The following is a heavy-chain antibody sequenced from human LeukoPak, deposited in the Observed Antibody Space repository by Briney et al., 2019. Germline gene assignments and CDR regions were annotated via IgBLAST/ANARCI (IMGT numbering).Heavy chain of an antibody. CDR2: INHSGST. V-gene: IGHV4-34*01. CDR3: ARGLSPRITISDDP. Sequence: SETLSLTCAVYGGSFSGYYWSWIRQPPGKGLEWIGEINHSGSTNYNPSLKSRVIISEDSSKNQFSLKLNSVTAADMAVYYCARGLSPRITISDDPWGQGTLVTVSS. J-gene: IGHJ5*02. CDR1: GGSFSGYY. D-gene: IGHD3-9*01.